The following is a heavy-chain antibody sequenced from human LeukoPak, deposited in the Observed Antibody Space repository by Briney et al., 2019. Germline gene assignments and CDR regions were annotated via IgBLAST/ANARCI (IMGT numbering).Heavy chain of an antibody. V-gene: IGHV1-46*03. D-gene: IGHD2-8*01. CDR3: ARAAGCTHGVCYNNYYYYTDE. J-gene: IGHJ6*03. Sequence: ASVKVSCKASGYTFTSYYIHWVRQAPGQGLEWMGIINPSGGDTTYGQKFQGRVTMTSDTSTSTVYMELSSLRAQDTAVYYCARAAGCTHGVCYNNYYYYTDEWGKGTTVTVSS. CDR2: INPSGGDT. CDR1: GYTFTSYY.